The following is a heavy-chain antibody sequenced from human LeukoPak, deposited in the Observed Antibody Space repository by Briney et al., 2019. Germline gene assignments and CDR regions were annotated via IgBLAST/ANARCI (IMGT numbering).Heavy chain of an antibody. V-gene: IGHV3-48*01. Sequence: GGSLRLSCAASGFTFSSYSMNWVRQAPGKGLEWVSYISSSSSTIYYADSVKGRFTISRDNAKNSLHLQMNSLRAEDTAVYYCARVYEYTSGWYRNDYWGQGTLVTVSS. CDR3: ARVYEYTSGWYRNDY. J-gene: IGHJ4*02. CDR1: GFTFSSYS. D-gene: IGHD6-13*01. CDR2: ISSSSSTI.